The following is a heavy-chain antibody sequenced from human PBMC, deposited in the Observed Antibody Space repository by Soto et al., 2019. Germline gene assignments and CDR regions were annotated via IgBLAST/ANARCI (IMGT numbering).Heavy chain of an antibody. V-gene: IGHV1-3*01. D-gene: IGHD3-22*01. Sequence: ASVKFSCKASGYTFTSYAMHWVRQAPGQRLEWMGWINAGNGNTKYSQKFQGRVTITRDTSARTAYMELSSLRSEDTAVYYCARDLGYSSGYYYSFGYFDYWGQGTLVTVSS. J-gene: IGHJ4*02. CDR2: INAGNGNT. CDR1: GYTFTSYA. CDR3: ARDLGYSSGYYYSFGYFDY.